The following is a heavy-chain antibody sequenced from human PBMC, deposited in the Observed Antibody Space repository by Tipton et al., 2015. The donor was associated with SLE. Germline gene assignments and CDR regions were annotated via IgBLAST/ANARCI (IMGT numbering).Heavy chain of an antibody. Sequence: TLSLTCNVSADSISNYYWNWIRQSPGKGLEWIGYIYSTGNTNYNPSLASRVTISLDTAKNQFSLRLSSVTAADTAVYYCARLTPWGYDYWGPGSLVTVSS. V-gene: IGHV4-4*08. CDR1: ADSISNYY. CDR2: IYSTGNT. D-gene: IGHD7-27*01. J-gene: IGHJ4*02. CDR3: ARLTPWGYDY.